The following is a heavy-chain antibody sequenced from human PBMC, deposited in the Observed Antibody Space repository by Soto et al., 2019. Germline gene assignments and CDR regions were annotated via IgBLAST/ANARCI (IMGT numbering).Heavy chain of an antibody. CDR3: ARATTVVSADY. V-gene: IGHV4-61*01. D-gene: IGHD4-17*01. CDR1: GGSVSSGSDY. J-gene: IGHJ4*02. Sequence: PSAPLSLTCTVAGGSVSSGSDYWSWIRQPPGKGLEWIGYIYYSGSTNYNPSLKSRVTISVDTSKNQFSLKLSSVTAADTAVYYCARATTVVSADYSGQATLVTVS. CDR2: IYYSGST.